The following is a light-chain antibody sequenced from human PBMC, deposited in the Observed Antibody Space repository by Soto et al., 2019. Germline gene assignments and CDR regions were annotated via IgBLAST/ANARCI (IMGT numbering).Light chain of an antibody. J-gene: IGLJ1*01. CDR1: SSDVGSYNL. CDR2: EGN. V-gene: IGLV2-23*01. CDR3: CSYAGTNTFV. Sequence: QSALTQPASVSGSPGQSITISCTGTSSDVGSYNLVSWYQQHPGKAPKLMIYEGNKRPSGVSNRFSGSKSANTASLTISGXXTXXXADYYCCSYAGTNTFVFGTGTKVTVL.